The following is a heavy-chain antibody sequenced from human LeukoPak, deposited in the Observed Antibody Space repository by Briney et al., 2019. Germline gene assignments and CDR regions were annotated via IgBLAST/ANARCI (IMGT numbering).Heavy chain of an antibody. D-gene: IGHD4-23*01. CDR1: GASISSYY. Sequence: SETLSHTCTVSGASISSYYWSWIRQPPGKGLEWIGYIYYSGSTNYNPSLKSRVTISVDTSKNQFSLKLSSVTAADTAVYYCARDDSFHGGAFDIWGQGTMVTVSS. V-gene: IGHV4-59*01. CDR3: ARDDSFHGGAFDI. CDR2: IYYSGST. J-gene: IGHJ3*02.